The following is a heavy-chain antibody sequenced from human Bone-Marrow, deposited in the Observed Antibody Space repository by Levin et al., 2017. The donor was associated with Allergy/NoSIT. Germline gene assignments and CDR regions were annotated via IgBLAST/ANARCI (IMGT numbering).Heavy chain of an antibody. CDR2: ISNNGGT. CDR1: GFTFSSYA. V-gene: IGHV3-23*01. CDR3: AKPYYYGSGSNYQSFDY. Sequence: GESLKISCAASGFTFSSYAMSWVRQAPGKGLEWVSSISNNGGTYYADSVKGRFTISRDNSKNTLYVQMNSLRAEDTAVYYCAKPYYYGSGSNYQSFDYWGQGTLVTVSS. J-gene: IGHJ4*02. D-gene: IGHD3-10*01.